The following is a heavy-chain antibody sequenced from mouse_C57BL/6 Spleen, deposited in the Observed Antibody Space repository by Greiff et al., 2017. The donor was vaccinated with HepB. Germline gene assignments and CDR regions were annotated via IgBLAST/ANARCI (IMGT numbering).Heavy chain of an antibody. CDR2: IYPGDGDT. Sequence: QVTLKESGPELVKPGASVKISCKASGYAFSSSWMNWVKQRPGKGLEWIGRIYPGDGDTNYNGKFKGKATLTADKSSSTAYMQLSSLTSEDSAVYFCARAHYYAMDYWGQGTSVTVSS. CDR3: ARAHYYAMDY. J-gene: IGHJ4*01. CDR1: GYAFSSSW. V-gene: IGHV1-82*01.